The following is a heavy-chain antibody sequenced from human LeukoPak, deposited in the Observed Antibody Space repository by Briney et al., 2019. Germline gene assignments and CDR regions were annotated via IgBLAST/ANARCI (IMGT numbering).Heavy chain of an antibody. CDR2: INPNSGGT. CDR3: ARDLWSDGANRFDP. CDR1: GYTFTGYY. Sequence: ASVKVSCKASGYTFTGYYMHWVRQAPGQGLEWMGWINPNSGGTNYAQKFQGRVTMTRDTSISTAYMELSRLRSDDTAVYYCARDLWSDGANRFDPWGQGTLVTVSS. J-gene: IGHJ5*02. D-gene: IGHD3-3*01. V-gene: IGHV1-2*02.